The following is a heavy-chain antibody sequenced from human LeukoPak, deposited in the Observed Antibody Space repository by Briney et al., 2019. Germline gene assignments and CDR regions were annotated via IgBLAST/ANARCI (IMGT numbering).Heavy chain of an antibody. CDR1: GGSVSDYY. CDR2: IYHTGST. V-gene: IGHV4-59*02. D-gene: IGHD5-18*01. CDR3: ARVTWIQLWANWFDP. J-gene: IGHJ5*02. Sequence: PSETLSLTCTISGGSVSDYYWSWIRQSPGKGLEWIGYIYHTGSTSYSPSLKSRVTISADTSQNQFSLKLSSVTAADTAVYYCARVTWIQLWANWFDPWGQGTLVTVSS.